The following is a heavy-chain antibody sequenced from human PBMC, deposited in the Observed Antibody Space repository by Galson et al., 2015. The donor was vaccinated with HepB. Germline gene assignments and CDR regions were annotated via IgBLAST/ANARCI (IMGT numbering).Heavy chain of an antibody. Sequence: QSGAEVKKPGASVKVSCKASGYTFTSYGISWVRQAPGQGLEWMGWISAYNGNTNYAQKLQGRVTMTTDTSTSTAYVELRGLRSDDTAVYYCARTLNYDFWSGYQGGYMDVWGKGTTVTVSS. V-gene: IGHV1-18*01. J-gene: IGHJ6*03. CDR2: ISAYNGNT. CDR1: GYTFTSYG. CDR3: ARTLNYDFWSGYQGGYMDV. D-gene: IGHD3-3*01.